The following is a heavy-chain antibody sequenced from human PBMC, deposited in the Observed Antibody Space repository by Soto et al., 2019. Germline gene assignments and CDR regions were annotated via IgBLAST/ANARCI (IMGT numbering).Heavy chain of an antibody. CDR3: GRDKDDSSGWSYFDY. Sequence: SETLSLTCTVSGGSISSYYWSWIRQPPGKGLEWIGYIYYSGSTNYNPSLKSRVTISVDTSKNQFSLKLSSVTAAGTAVYYCGRDKDDSSGWSYFDYWGQGTLVTVSS. D-gene: IGHD6-19*01. V-gene: IGHV4-59*01. J-gene: IGHJ4*02. CDR1: GGSISSYY. CDR2: IYYSGST.